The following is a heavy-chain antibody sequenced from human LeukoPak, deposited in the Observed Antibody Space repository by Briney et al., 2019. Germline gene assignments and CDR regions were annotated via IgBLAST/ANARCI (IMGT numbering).Heavy chain of an antibody. V-gene: IGHV3-30*18. D-gene: IGHD3-10*01. Sequence: PGGSLRLSCAASGFPFSTYDTHWVRQAPDKGLQWVAVISSDGYRTDYPDSVRGRFTISRDNFKNTVDLQMISVTAEDTAMYFCAKGLGTGSVLARPLHYWGQGTLVTVSS. J-gene: IGHJ4*02. CDR3: AKGLGTGSVLARPLHY. CDR1: GFPFSTYD. CDR2: ISSDGYRT.